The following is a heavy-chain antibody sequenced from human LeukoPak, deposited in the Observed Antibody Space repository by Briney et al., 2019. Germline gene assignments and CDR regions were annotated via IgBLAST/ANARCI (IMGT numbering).Heavy chain of an antibody. CDR2: ITGSGDST. Sequence: GGSLRLSCAASGFTYSTHAMTWVRQAPGKGLEWVSGITGSGDSTYYADSVKGRFTISRDNSENTLFLQMNSLRAEDTAVYHCARGKGRGYNHTHLDNWGQGTLVTVSS. CDR3: ARGKGRGYNHTHLDN. J-gene: IGHJ4*02. CDR1: GFTYSTHA. D-gene: IGHD5-18*01. V-gene: IGHV3-23*01.